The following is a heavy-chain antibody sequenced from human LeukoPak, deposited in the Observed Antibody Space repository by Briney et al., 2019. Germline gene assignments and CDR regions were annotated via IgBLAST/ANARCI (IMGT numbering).Heavy chain of an antibody. CDR1: GFTFSSYG. V-gene: IGHV3-48*04. J-gene: IGHJ4*02. CDR3: ARRATTERGHSYGLDY. CDR2: ISSSGSTI. Sequence: GGSLRLSCAASGFTFSSYGMSWVRQAPGKGLEWVSYISSSGSTIYYADSVKGRFTISRDNAKNSLYLQMNSLRAEDTAVYYCARRATTERGHSYGLDYWGQGTLVTVSS. D-gene: IGHD5-18*01.